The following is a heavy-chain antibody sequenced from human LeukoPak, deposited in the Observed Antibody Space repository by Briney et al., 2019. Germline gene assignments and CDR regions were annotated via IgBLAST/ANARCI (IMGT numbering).Heavy chain of an antibody. D-gene: IGHD2-15*01. CDR2: MNPRSGNT. V-gene: IGHV1-8*01. J-gene: IGHJ4*02. Sequence: ASVKVSCKASGYTFTNNDISWVRQAAGQGLEWMGWMNPRSGNTGYAQKFQGRVTMTRDTSITTAYMELSALRSEDTAVYYRAKVVSGGHLDYWGQGTLVTVSS. CDR3: AKVVSGGHLDY. CDR1: GYTFTNND.